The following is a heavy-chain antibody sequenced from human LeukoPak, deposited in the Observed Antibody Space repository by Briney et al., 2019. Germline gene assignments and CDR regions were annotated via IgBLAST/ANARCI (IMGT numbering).Heavy chain of an antibody. D-gene: IGHD7-27*01. CDR2: IYNSESS. V-gene: IGHV4-39*07. CDR3: ARDRLSLGAFDI. Sequence: SETLSLTCNVSGGSISSRSYYWGWVRQPPGKGPEWIGSIYNSESSYSNPSLRSRVTISLDTTKNQFSLNLSSVTAADTAFYYCARDRLSLGAFDIWGQGTMVTVSS. CDR1: GGSISSRSYY. J-gene: IGHJ3*02.